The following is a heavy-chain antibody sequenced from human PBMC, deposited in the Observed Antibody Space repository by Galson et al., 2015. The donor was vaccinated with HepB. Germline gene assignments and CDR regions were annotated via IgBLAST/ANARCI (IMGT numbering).Heavy chain of an antibody. D-gene: IGHD4-17*01. CDR3: ARDRVTTAPL. V-gene: IGHV3-48*01. CDR2: ISSSSSTI. J-gene: IGHJ4*02. Sequence: SLRLSCAASGFTFSSYSMNWVRQAPGKGLEWVSYISSSSSTIYYADSVKGRFTISRDNAKNSLYLQMNSLRAEDTAVYYCARDRVTTAPLWGQGTLVTVSS. CDR1: GFTFSSYS.